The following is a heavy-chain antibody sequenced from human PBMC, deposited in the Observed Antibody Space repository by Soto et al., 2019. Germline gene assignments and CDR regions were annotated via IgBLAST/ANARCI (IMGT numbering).Heavy chain of an antibody. CDR1: GFTFSDYS. CDR2: IRGISSAI. J-gene: IGHJ4*02. D-gene: IGHD1-26*01. CDR3: ARGSWDLLKFFDY. Sequence: PGGSLRLSCAASGFTFSDYSMNWVRQAPGKGLEWVSYIRGISSAISYADSVKGRFTISRDNAKNSLYLQMNSLRAEDTAVYYCARGSWDLLKFFDYWGQGT. V-gene: IGHV3-48*01.